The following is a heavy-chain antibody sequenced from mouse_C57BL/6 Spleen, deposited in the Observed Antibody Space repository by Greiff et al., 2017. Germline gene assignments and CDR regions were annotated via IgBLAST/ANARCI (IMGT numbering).Heavy chain of an antibody. J-gene: IGHJ2*01. Sequence: QVQLQQSGAELVRPGASVKLSCKASGYTFTDYYINWVKQRPGQGLEWIARIYPGSGNTYYNEKFKGKATLTAEKSSSTAYMQLSSLTSEDSAVYFCAREGTRYFDYWGQGTTLTVSS. CDR3: AREGTRYFDY. CDR1: GYTFTDYY. D-gene: IGHD3-3*01. CDR2: IYPGSGNT. V-gene: IGHV1-76*01.